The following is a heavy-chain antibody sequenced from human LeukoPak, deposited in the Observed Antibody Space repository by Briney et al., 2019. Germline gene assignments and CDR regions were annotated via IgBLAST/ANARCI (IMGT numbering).Heavy chain of an antibody. CDR1: GFTFSSYW. Sequence: GGSLRLSCAASGFTFSSYWMSWVRQAPGKGLEWVANIKQDGSEKYYVDSVKGRFTISRDNAKNSLYLQMNSLRTEDTALYYCAKDRAAQAYIMDVWGQGTLVTVSS. D-gene: IGHD6-6*01. CDR3: AKDRAAQAYIMDV. V-gene: IGHV3-7*03. CDR2: IKQDGSEK. J-gene: IGHJ4*02.